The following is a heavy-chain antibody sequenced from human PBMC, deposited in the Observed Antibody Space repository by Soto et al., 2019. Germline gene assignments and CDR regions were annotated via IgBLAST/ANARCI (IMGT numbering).Heavy chain of an antibody. D-gene: IGHD4-17*01. V-gene: IGHV1-18*01. Sequence: ASVKVSCKASGYTFTSYGISWVRQAPGQGLEWMGWISAYNGNTNYAQKLQGRVTMTTDTSTSTAYMELRSLRSDDTAVYYCARGPHYGEPTGAQFDYWGQGTLVTVSS. CDR3: ARGPHYGEPTGAQFDY. J-gene: IGHJ4*02. CDR2: ISAYNGNT. CDR1: GYTFTSYG.